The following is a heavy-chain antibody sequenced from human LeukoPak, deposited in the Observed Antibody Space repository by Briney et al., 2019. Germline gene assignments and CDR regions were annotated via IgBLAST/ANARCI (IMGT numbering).Heavy chain of an antibody. V-gene: IGHV5-51*01. D-gene: IGHD1-1*01. CDR3: ARHWNPSAFDI. Sequence: GESLKISCKGSGYSFTSYWIGWVRQMPGKGLEWMGIIYPGDSDSRYSPSFQGQVIISADKSISTAYLQWSSLKASDTAMYYCARHWNPSAFDIWGQGTMVTVSS. CDR2: IYPGDSDS. J-gene: IGHJ3*02. CDR1: GYSFTSYW.